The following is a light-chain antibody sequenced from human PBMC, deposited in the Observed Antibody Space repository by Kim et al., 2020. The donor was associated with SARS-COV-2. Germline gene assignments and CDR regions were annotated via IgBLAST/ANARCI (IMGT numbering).Light chain of an antibody. CDR1: KLGDKY. V-gene: IGLV3-1*01. CDR3: QAWDSSTAV. J-gene: IGLJ2*01. Sequence: VSPGQTASITCSGDKLGDKYACWYQQKPGQSPVLVIYQDSKRPSGIPERFSGSNSGNTATLTISGTQAMDEADYYCQAWDSSTAVLGGGTQMTVL. CDR2: QDS.